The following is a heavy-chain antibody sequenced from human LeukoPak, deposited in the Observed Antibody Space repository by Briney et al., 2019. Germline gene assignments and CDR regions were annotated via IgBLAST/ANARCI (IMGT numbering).Heavy chain of an antibody. CDR3: PRLGAPLDY. V-gene: IGHV5-51*01. Sequence: GGSLKISCKGSGYSFTSYWIGWVRQMPGKGLEWMGIIYPGDSDTRYSPSFQGQFTISAAKSISTAYLQWRSLKASDTAIYYCPRLGAPLDYWGQGTLVTVSS. D-gene: IGHD1-26*01. CDR2: IYPGDSDT. CDR1: GYSFTSYW. J-gene: IGHJ4*02.